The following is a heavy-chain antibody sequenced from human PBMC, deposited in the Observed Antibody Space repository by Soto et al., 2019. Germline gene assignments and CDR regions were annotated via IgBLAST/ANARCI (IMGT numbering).Heavy chain of an antibody. CDR2: IYYSGTT. V-gene: IGHV4-59*11. CDR3: ARRYGPGFDY. D-gene: IGHD4-17*01. Sequence: TLSLTCTVSGGSISNHYSTWFRQPPGKGLEWIGYIYYSGTTNYNPSLKSRVTISVDTSKNQFSLKLSSVTAADTAVYYCARRYGPGFDYWGQGTLVTVSS. CDR1: GGSISNHY. J-gene: IGHJ4*02.